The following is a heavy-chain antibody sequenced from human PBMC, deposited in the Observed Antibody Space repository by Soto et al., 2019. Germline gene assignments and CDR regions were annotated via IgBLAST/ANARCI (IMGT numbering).Heavy chain of an antibody. CDR2: IIPIFGTA. CDR1: GGTFSSYA. Sequence: GASVKVSCKASGGTFSSYAISWVRQAPGQGLEWMGGIIPIFGTANYAQKFQGRVTITADKSTGTAYMELSSLRSEDTAVYYCASLGSTAKRGMDVWGQGTTVTVSS. D-gene: IGHD4-17*01. J-gene: IGHJ6*02. CDR3: ASLGSTAKRGMDV. V-gene: IGHV1-69*06.